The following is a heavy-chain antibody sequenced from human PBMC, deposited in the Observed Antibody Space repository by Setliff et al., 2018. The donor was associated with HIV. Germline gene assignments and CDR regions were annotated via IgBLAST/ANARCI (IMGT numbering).Heavy chain of an antibody. J-gene: IGHJ5*02. CDR2: LYHSGST. D-gene: IGHD6-19*01. CDR1: GYSISSGYY. Sequence: PSETLSLTCDVSGYSISSGYYWGWIRQPPGKGLEWIGSLYHSGSTYYSPSLKSRVTISVDTSKSQFSLKLSSLTAADTAVYYCARGRTQWPNYNYFDPWGLGTLVTVSS. CDR3: ARGRTQWPNYNYFDP. V-gene: IGHV4-38-2*01.